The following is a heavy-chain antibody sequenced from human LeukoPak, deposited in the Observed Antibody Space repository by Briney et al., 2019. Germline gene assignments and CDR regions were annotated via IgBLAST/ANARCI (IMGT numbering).Heavy chain of an antibody. J-gene: IGHJ5*01. CDR1: GYTLTELS. CDR2: FDPEDGET. CDR3: ATSRSDGYSSSWFDY. V-gene: IGHV1-24*01. D-gene: IGHD6-19*01. Sequence: ASVKVSCKVSGYTLTELSMHWVRQAPGKGLEWMGGFDPEDGETIYAQKFQGRVTMTEDTSTDTAYMELSSLRSEDTAVYYCATSRSDGYSSSWFDYWGQGTLVTVSS.